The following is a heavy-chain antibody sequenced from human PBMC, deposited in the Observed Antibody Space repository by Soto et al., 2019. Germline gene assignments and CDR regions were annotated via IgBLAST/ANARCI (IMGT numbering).Heavy chain of an antibody. D-gene: IGHD2-8*01. J-gene: IGHJ6*02. Sequence: ESGGGLVQPGGSLRLSCAASGFSFSTYSINWVRQAPGKGLEWFSYITSDSSTTSYADSVKGRFTVSRDNAKNSLYLQMNSLRDEDTAVYYCARVGRGVYGMDVWGQGTSVTVSS. CDR1: GFSFSTYS. CDR3: ARVGRGVYGMDV. V-gene: IGHV3-48*02. CDR2: ITSDSSTT.